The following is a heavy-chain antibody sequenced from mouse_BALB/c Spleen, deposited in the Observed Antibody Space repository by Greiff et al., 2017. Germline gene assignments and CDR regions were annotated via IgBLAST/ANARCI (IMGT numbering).Heavy chain of an antibody. CDR3: ARRGYGNYPWFAY. D-gene: IGHD2-10*02. CDR1: GYTFSSYW. Sequence: QVQLQQSGAELMKPGASVKISCKATGYTFSSYWIEWVKQRPGHGLEWIGEILPGSGSTNYNEKFKGKATFTADTSSNTAYMQLSSLTSEDSAVYYCARRGYGNYPWFAYWGQGTLVTVSA. V-gene: IGHV1-9*01. J-gene: IGHJ3*01. CDR2: ILPGSGST.